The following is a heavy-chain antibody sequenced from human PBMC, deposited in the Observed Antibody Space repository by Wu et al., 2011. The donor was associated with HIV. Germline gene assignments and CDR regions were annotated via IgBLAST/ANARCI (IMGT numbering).Heavy chain of an antibody. CDR3: ARDGMGRSYYGSGIIRVTTYYGMDV. V-gene: IGHV1-46*01. CDR2: INPSGGST. Sequence: QVQLVQSGAEVKKPGASVKVSCKASGYTFTRYYMYWVRQAPGQGLEWMGIINPSGGSTSYAQKFQGRVTMTRDTSTSTVYMELSSLRSEDTAVYYCARDGMGRSYYGSGIIRVTTYYGMDVWGQGTTVTVSS. CDR1: GYTFTRYY. J-gene: IGHJ6*02. D-gene: IGHD3-10*01.